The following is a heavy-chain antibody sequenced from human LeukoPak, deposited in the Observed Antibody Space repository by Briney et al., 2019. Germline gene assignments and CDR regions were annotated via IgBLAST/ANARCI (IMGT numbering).Heavy chain of an antibody. J-gene: IGHJ4*02. CDR2: IIIAGDT. D-gene: IGHD3-3*01. V-gene: IGHV3-13*01. CDR1: GFTLSGND. CDR3: ARGRHISGYYSTFFDY. Sequence: PGGSLRLSCAASGFTLSGNDMHWVRQVTGKGLEWVSGIIIAGDTYYPDSVEGRFSISRENAKNSLYLQMNSLRAEDTAVYYCARGRHISGYYSTFFDYWGQGALVTVSS.